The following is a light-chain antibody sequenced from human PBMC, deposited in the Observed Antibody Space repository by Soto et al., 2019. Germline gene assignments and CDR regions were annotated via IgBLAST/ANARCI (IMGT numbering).Light chain of an antibody. CDR3: QQYGSSPSIT. J-gene: IGKJ5*01. CDR2: GAS. V-gene: IGKV3-20*01. Sequence: EIVLTLSPGTLSLSHGERATLSCRASQSVSSSYLAWYQQKPGQAPRLLIYGASSRATGIPDRFSGSGSGTDFTLTISRLEPEDFAVYYCQQYGSSPSITFGQGTRLEI. CDR1: QSVSSSY.